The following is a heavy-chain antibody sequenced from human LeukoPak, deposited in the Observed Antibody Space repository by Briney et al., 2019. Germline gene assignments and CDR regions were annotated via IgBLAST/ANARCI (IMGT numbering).Heavy chain of an antibody. CDR1: GYTFTGYY. V-gene: IGHV1-2*02. CDR2: INPNSGGT. CDR3: ARLRRSLNRPKTERAEFDP. Sequence: ASVKVSCKASGYTFTGYYMHWVGQAPGQGLEWMGWINPNSGGTNYAQKFQGRVTMTRDTSISTAYMELSRLRSDDTAVYYCARLRRSLNRPKTERAEFDPWGQGTLVTVSS. D-gene: IGHD1-14*01. J-gene: IGHJ5*02.